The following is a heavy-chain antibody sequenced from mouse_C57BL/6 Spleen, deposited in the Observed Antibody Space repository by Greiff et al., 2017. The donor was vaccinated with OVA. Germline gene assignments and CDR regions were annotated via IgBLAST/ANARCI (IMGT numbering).Heavy chain of an antibody. Sequence: VQLQQPGAELVRPGSSVKLSCKASGYTFTSYWMDWVKQRPGQGLEWIGNIYPSDSETHYNQKFKDKATLTVDKSSSTAYMQLSSLTSEDSAVYYCARATTVVATPCAYWGQGTLVTVSA. CDR3: ARATTVVATPCAY. D-gene: IGHD1-1*01. V-gene: IGHV1-61*01. J-gene: IGHJ3*01. CDR2: IYPSDSET. CDR1: GYTFTSYW.